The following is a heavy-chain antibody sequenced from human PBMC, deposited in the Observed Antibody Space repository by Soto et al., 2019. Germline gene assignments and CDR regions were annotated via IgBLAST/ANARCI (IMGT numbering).Heavy chain of an antibody. CDR3: ARDWHDYIPFDI. CDR2: INAGNGNT. Sequence: ASVKVSCKASGYTFTAYSMHWVRQAPGQRLEWMGWINAGNGNTKYSQKFQGRVTITRDTSASTAYLALSSLRSDDTAVYYCARDWHDYIPFDIWGQGTMVPV. D-gene: IGHD4-4*01. V-gene: IGHV1-3*01. CDR1: GYTFTAYS. J-gene: IGHJ3*02.